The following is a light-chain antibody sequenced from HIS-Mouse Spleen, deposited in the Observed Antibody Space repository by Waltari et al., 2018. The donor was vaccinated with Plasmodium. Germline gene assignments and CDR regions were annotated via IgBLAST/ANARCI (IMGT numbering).Light chain of an antibody. Sequence: SYELTQPPSVSVSPGQTARTTCPGHALPTKSAYWYQQKSGQAPVPVIYEDSKRPSGTPERFSGSSSGTMATLTISGAQVEDEADYYCYSTDSSGNHRVFGGGTKLTVL. V-gene: IGLV3-10*01. J-gene: IGLJ3*02. CDR1: ALPTKS. CDR2: EDS. CDR3: YSTDSSGNHRV.